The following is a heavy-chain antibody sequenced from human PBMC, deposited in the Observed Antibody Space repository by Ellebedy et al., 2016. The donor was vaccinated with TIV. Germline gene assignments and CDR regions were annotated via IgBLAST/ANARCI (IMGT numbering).Heavy chain of an antibody. CDR1: GYTFTGYY. J-gene: IGHJ6*02. D-gene: IGHD3-10*01. CDR3: ASGIRPSQYYPGYGMDV. CDR2: ISAYNGNT. V-gene: IGHV1-18*04. Sequence: ASVTVSCKASGYTFTGYYMNWVRQAPGQGLERMGWISAYNGNTNYAQKLQGRVTMTTDTSTSTAYMELRSLRSDDTAVYYCASGIRPSQYYPGYGMDVWGQGTTVTVSS.